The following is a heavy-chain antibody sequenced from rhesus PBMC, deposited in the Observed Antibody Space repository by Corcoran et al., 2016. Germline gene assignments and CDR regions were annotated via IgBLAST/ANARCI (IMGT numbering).Heavy chain of an antibody. J-gene: IGHJ1*01. CDR2: SNGKSGST. D-gene: IGHD2-39*02. V-gene: IGHV4-80*01. CDR3: ARGRIVVVVSAIVPAEYFEF. CDR1: GASISSNW. Sequence: QVQLQESGPGLVKPSETLSLTCTVSGASISSNWWSWIRQPPGKGLEWFGESNGKSGSTNYHPTLKSRVTISKDAAKNQFSLKLSSVTAADTAVYYCARGRIVVVVSAIVPAEYFEFWGQGALVTVSS.